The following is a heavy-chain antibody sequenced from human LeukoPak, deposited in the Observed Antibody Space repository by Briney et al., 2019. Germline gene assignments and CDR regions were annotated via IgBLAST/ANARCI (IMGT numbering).Heavy chain of an antibody. J-gene: IGHJ5*01. CDR3: ARGSHHFDS. V-gene: IGHV3-74*01. CDR2: NNSDGSDT. Sequence: RRSLRVSCAASGFTFSSHWMQWVRQVPGKGLVWVSRNNSDGSDTNYADSVQGRFTISRDNAKNTVYLQMNSLRVEDTAVYYCARGSHHFDSWGQGTLVTVSS. CDR1: GFTFSSHW.